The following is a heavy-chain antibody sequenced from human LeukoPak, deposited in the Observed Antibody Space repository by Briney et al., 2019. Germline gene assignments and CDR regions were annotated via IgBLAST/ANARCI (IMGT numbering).Heavy chain of an antibody. CDR2: ISSDGRST. CDR1: GFTFSDNW. Sequence: GGSLRLSCAASGFTFSDNWMHWVRQAPGKGLVWVSVISSDGRSTIYADSVKGRFTISRDNAKNTLYLQMDSLRAEDTAVSFCASQLGGNVYWGQGTLVTVSS. CDR3: ASQLGGNVY. V-gene: IGHV3-74*01. D-gene: IGHD3-16*01. J-gene: IGHJ4*02.